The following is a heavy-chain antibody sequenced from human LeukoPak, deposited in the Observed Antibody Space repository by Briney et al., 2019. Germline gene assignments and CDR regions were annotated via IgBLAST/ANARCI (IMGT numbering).Heavy chain of an antibody. J-gene: IGHJ2*01. Sequence: PSETLSLTCTVSGGSLSTYYWSWIRQPPGKGLEWIGYIYYSGSTNYNPSLKSRVTISVDTSKNQFSLKLSSVTAADTAVYYCARFSVYKTPGIAAAGDWYFDLWGRGTLVTVSS. V-gene: IGHV4-59*08. CDR1: GGSLSTYY. D-gene: IGHD6-13*01. CDR3: ARFSVYKTPGIAAAGDWYFDL. CDR2: IYYSGST.